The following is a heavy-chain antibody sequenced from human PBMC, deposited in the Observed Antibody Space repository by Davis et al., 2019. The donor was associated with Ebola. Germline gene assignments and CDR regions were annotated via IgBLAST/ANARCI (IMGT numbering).Heavy chain of an antibody. V-gene: IGHV1-18*04. J-gene: IGHJ4*02. CDR1: GYTFTSYG. D-gene: IGHD2-8*01. CDR2: INPHNGNT. Sequence: ASVKVSCKASGYTFTSYGITWVRQAPGQGLEWMGWINPHNGNTNYAQNVQGRVTMTTDTSTSTAYMELRSLRSDDTAVYYCAREGGMVYAMGASDYWGQGTLVTVSS. CDR3: AREGGMVYAMGASDY.